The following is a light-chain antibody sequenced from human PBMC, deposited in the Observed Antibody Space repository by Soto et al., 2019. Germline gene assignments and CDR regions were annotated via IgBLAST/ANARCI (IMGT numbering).Light chain of an antibody. CDR3: QQYDNWPT. CDR2: ESS. V-gene: IGKV3-11*01. J-gene: IGKJ1*01. CDR1: QNVANY. Sequence: EIVLTQSPATLSLSPGERATLSCRASQNVANYLDWYQQKPGQAPRLLIYESSNRATGIAARFSGSGSGTDFTLTISSLEPEDFAVYYCQQYDNWPTFGQGTKVDIK.